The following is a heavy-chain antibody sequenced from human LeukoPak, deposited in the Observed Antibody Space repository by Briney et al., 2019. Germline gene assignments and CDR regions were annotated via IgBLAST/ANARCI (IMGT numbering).Heavy chain of an antibody. CDR1: GDSINSFDW. D-gene: IGHD2/OR15-2a*01. J-gene: IGHJ4*02. CDR3: VGNGYYALDS. CDR2: IYHSGGT. Sequence: SSETLSLTCAVSGDSINSFDWWSWVRQSPARGLGWIGEIYHSGGTNYNPSLKSRVTISIDKSKNQLSLKLTSVTAADTAVYFCVGNGYYALDSWGQGTLVTVAS. V-gene: IGHV4-4*02.